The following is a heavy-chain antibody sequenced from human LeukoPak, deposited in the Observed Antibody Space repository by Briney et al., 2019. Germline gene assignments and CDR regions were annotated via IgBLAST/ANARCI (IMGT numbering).Heavy chain of an antibody. CDR3: ARHWVVTPNY. J-gene: IGHJ4*02. V-gene: IGHV4-39*01. CDR2: IYYSGSA. CDR1: GGSISNSSYY. D-gene: IGHD4-23*01. Sequence: ASETLSLTCIVSGGSISNSSYYWGWIRQPPGKGLEWIGSIYYSGSAYYNPSLKRRVTISVDTSKNQFSLKLTSVTAADTAVYYCARHWVVTPNYWGQGTLVTVSS.